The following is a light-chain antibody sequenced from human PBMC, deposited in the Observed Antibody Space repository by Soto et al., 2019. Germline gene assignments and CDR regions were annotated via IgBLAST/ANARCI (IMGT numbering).Light chain of an antibody. CDR2: RNN. Sequence: QSVLTQPPSASGTPGQRVTISCSGSSSNIGSNYVYWYQQLPGTAPKLLIYRNNKRPSGVPDRFSGSKSGTSASLAISGLRSEDEADYYCAAWDDSLSASVVFGGGTKLTVL. CDR3: AAWDDSLSASVV. J-gene: IGLJ2*01. CDR1: SSNIGSNY. V-gene: IGLV1-47*01.